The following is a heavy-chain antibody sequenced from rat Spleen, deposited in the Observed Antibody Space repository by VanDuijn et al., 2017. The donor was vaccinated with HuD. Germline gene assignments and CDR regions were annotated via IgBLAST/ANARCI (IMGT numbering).Heavy chain of an antibody. V-gene: IGHV5-17*01. J-gene: IGHJ2*01. D-gene: IGHD1-3*01. CDR1: GFTFSDYA. CDR3: ATWDYGSY. Sequence: EVQLVESGGGLVQPGNSLKLSCAASGFTFSDYAMAWVRQSPKKGLEWVATIIYYGSSSYYRDSVKGRFTISRDNAESTLYLQMDSLRSDDTATYYCATWDYGSYWGQGVMVTVSS. CDR2: IIYYGSSS.